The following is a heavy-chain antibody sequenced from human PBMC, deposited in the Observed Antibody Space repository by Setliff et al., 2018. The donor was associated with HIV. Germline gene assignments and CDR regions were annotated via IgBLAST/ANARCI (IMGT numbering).Heavy chain of an antibody. CDR1: GDSISSSIYY. CDR2: IYYTGSP. CDR3: ARGGGTSSPIDYHYYIDV. D-gene: IGHD6-6*01. J-gene: IGHJ6*03. Sequence: TSETLSLTCTVSGDSISSSIYYWGWVRQPPGKGLEWIGEIYYTGSPFYNPSLKSRVTISVDTSNNQFSLKLSSVTAADTAVYYCARGGGTSSPIDYHYYIDVWGKGTTVTVSS. V-gene: IGHV4-39*01.